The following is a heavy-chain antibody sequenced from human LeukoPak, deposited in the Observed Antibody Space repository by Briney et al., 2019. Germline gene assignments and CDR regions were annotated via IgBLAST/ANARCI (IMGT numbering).Heavy chain of an antibody. CDR1: GYTFTSYD. J-gene: IGHJ4*02. V-gene: IGHV1-8*01. Sequence: GASVTVSCKASGYTFTSYDINWVRQAPGQGLEWMGWMNPNSSNTGYAQKFQGRVIMTRNTSISTAYMELSSLRSEDTAVYYCARGNWNFGYWGQGTLVTVSS. D-gene: IGHD1-20*01. CDR3: ARGNWNFGY. CDR2: MNPNSSNT.